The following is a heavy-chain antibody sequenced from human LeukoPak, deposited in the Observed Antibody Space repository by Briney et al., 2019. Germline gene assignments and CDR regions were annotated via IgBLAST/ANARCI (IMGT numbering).Heavy chain of an antibody. CDR3: AGDRERGYCSSTSCYTPNWFDP. D-gene: IGHD2-2*02. CDR1: GFTFSSYG. V-gene: IGHV3-33*01. CDR2: IWYDGSNK. Sequence: GRSLRLSCAASGFTFSSYGMHWVRQAPGKGLEWVAVIWYDGSNKYYADSVKGRFTISRDNFKNTLYLQMNSLRAEDTAVYYCAGDRERGYCSSTSCYTPNWFDPWGQGTLVTVSS. J-gene: IGHJ5*02.